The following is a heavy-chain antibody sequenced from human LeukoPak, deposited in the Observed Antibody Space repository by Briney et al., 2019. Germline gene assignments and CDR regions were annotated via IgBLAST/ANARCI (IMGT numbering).Heavy chain of an antibody. CDR3: TRGGDIVVVDDAFDI. CDR1: GFTFGDYA. D-gene: IGHD2-2*01. CDR2: IRSKAYGGTT. J-gene: IGHJ3*02. Sequence: GRSLRLSCTASGFTFGDYAMSWVRQAPGKGLEGVGFIRSKAYGGTTEYAASVKGRFPISRDDSKSIAYPQMNSLKTEDTAVYYCTRGGDIVVVDDAFDIWGQGTMVTVSS. V-gene: IGHV3-49*04.